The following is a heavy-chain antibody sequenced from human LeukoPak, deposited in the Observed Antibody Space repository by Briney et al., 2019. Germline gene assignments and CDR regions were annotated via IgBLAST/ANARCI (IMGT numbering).Heavy chain of an antibody. Sequence: PSETLSLTCTVSGGSISTYYWSWIRQPPGKGLEWIGEINHSGSTNYNPSLKSRVTILVDTSKNQFSLKLSSVTAADTAVYYCARVAGSGYGDYVAYWGQGSLVTVSS. V-gene: IGHV4-34*01. CDR3: ARVAGSGYGDYVAY. CDR2: INHSGST. J-gene: IGHJ4*02. CDR1: GGSISTYY. D-gene: IGHD5-12*01.